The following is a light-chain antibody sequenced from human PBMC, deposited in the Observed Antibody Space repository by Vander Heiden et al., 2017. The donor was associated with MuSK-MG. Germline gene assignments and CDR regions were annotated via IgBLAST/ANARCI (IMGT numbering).Light chain of an antibody. CDR3: QQEDSTPNT. Sequence: DIVMTQSPDSLAVSLGERATINCKSSQSVLYSSNNKNYLAWYQQKPGQPPKLLIYWASTRESGVPDRFSGSGSGTDFTLTISSLQAEEVAVYYCQQEDSTPNTFGQGTRLEIK. J-gene: IGKJ5*01. CDR1: QSVLYSSNNKNY. V-gene: IGKV4-1*01. CDR2: WAS.